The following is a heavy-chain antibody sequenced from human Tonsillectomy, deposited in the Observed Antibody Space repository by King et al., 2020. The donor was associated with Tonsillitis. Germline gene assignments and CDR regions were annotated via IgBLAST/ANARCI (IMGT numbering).Heavy chain of an antibody. D-gene: IGHD5-24*01. J-gene: IGHJ2*01. Sequence: VQLVESGGGVVQPGRSLRLSCAASGFTFSSSAMHWVRQAPGKGLEWVAVISDDGSRTYYADSVKGRFTIARDNSKNTLSLQMNSLRAEDTAGYYCARVEMATIWYFDLWGRGTLVTVSS. CDR2: ISDDGSRT. CDR3: ARVEMATIWYFDL. V-gene: IGHV3-30-3*01. CDR1: GFTFSSSA.